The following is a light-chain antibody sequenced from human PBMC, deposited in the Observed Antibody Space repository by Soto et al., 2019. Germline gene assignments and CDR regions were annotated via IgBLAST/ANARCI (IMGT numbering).Light chain of an antibody. J-gene: IGKJ4*01. V-gene: IGKV4-1*01. Sequence: DIVMTQSPDSLAVSLGERATINCKSSQSVLYSSDNKNYLAWYQEKAGQPPKLLIYWASTRDSGVPDRFSGSGSGEDVTLTINNLQAEDMAVYYCQQYYTTLSFGGGTQVEIK. CDR1: QSVLYSSDNKNY. CDR3: QQYYTTLS. CDR2: WAS.